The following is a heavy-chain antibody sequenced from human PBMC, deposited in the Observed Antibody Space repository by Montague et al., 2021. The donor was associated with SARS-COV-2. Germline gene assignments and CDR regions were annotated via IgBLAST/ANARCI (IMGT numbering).Heavy chain of an antibody. Sequence: SETLSLTCSVSGDSIGSSHTYWGWIRPPPGKGLEWIGCVAYSGSTYYNPSLQRRVTISVATSKSQFSLKLNSVTAAATAVYYCARSQLYYDLLTGFSESYYFDYWGQGTLATVSS. CDR3: ARSQLYYDLLTGFSESYYFDY. CDR2: VAYSGST. CDR1: GDSIGSSHTY. V-gene: IGHV4-39*01. J-gene: IGHJ4*02. D-gene: IGHD3-9*01.